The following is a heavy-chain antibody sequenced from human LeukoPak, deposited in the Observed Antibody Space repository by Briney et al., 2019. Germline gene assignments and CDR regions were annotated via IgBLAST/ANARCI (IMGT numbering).Heavy chain of an antibody. V-gene: IGHV3-23*01. D-gene: IGHD2-2*01. CDR2: ISGSGDST. CDR1: GFTFSSYA. CDR3: AKDFCSTTSCRFDY. J-gene: IGHJ4*02. Sequence: GGSLRLSCAASGFTFSSYAMSWVRQAPRKGLEWVSVISGSGDSTYYADSVKGRFTISRDKSKNTLYLQMNSLRAEDTAMYYCAKDFCSTTSCRFDYWGQGTLVTVSS.